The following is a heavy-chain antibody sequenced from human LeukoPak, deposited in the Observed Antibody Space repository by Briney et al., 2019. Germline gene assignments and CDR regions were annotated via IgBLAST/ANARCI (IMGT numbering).Heavy chain of an antibody. Sequence: GGSLRLSCAPSGFSFSYYTMDWVRQAPGKGLEWVSSVSTSSIKKYYADSVKGRFVISRDNAKNSLYLHLDSLRVEDTGIYYCAREHDNSIQLYYWGQGALVTVAS. CDR3: AREHDNSIQLYY. V-gene: IGHV3-21*01. CDR2: VSTSSIKK. D-gene: IGHD3-22*01. J-gene: IGHJ4*02. CDR1: GFSFSYYT.